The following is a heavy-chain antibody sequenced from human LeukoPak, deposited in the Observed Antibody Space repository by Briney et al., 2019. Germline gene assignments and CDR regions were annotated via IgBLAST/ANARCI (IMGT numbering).Heavy chain of an antibody. CDR1: GGSISSYY. Sequence: SETLSLTCTVSGGSISSYYWSWIRRPAGKGLEWIGRIYTGGNTNYNPSLKSRVTLSVDTSKKQFSLKLTSVTAADTAMYYCASSFAVAGFYHGMDVWGQGTTVTVSS. J-gene: IGHJ6*02. CDR2: IYTGGNT. D-gene: IGHD2-2*01. CDR3: ASSFAVAGFYHGMDV. V-gene: IGHV4-4*07.